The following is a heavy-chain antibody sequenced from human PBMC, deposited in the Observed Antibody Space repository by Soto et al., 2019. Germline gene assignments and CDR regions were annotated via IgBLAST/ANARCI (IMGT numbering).Heavy chain of an antibody. CDR1: GGTFSSYA. CDR3: VRSWFDP. D-gene: IGHD6-6*01. V-gene: IGHV1-69*12. J-gene: IGHJ5*02. CDR2: IIPIFGTA. Sequence: QVQLVQSGAEVKKPGSSVKVSCKASGGTFSSYAISWVRQAPGQGLEWMGGIIPIFGTANYAQKFQGRVTTTAGHSTSPAYMELRSLRSADTSVYYCVRSWFDPWGQGTLVTVSS.